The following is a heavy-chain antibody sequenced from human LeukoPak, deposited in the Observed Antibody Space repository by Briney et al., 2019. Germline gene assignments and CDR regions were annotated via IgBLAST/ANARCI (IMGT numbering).Heavy chain of an antibody. CDR1: GGSISSYY. V-gene: IGHV4-4*07. CDR3: ARARGAYSSSWYWASYYFDY. CDR2: IYTSGST. Sequence: SETLSLTCTVSGGSISSYYWSWIRQPAGKGLEWIGRIYTSGSTNYNPSLKSRVTMSVDTSKNQSSLKLSSVTAADTAVYYCARARGAYSSSWYWASYYFDYWGQGTLVTVSS. D-gene: IGHD6-13*01. J-gene: IGHJ4*02.